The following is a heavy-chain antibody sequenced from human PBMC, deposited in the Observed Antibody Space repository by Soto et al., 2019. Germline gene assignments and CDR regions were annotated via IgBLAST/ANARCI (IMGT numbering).Heavy chain of an antibody. CDR2: IYPGDSDT. Sequence: PGESLKISCKGSGYSFVSYWIGWVRQMPGKGLERMGIIYPGDSDTRYRQSFQGQVTTSADKSITTFYLQWSSLKASDTAMYYCARTDGYEIEYWGQGTLVTVSS. D-gene: IGHD5-12*01. CDR1: GYSFVSYW. J-gene: IGHJ4*02. V-gene: IGHV5-51*01. CDR3: ARTDGYEIEY.